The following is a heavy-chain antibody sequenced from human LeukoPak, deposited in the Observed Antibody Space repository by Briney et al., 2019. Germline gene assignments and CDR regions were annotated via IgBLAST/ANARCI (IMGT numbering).Heavy chain of an antibody. D-gene: IGHD2-15*01. Sequence: NPGGSLRLSCAGSRFTFSNAWMSRVRQAPGKGLEWVGRIKTKTDGGTTDYAAPVKGRFTISRDDSKNTLYLQMNSLKSEDTAVYFCTTARWFTYYFDYWGQGTLVTVSS. CDR1: RFTFSNAW. CDR3: TTARWFTYYFDY. J-gene: IGHJ4*02. V-gene: IGHV3-15*01. CDR2: IKTKTDGGTT.